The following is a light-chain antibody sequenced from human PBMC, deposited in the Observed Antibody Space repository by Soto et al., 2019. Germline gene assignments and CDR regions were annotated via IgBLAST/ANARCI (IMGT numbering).Light chain of an antibody. CDR2: DVS. Sequence: QSALTQPASVSGSPGQSITISCTGTSSDDGGYNYVSWYQQHPGKALKLMIYDVSNRPSGVSNRFSGSKSGNTASLTISGLQAEDEADYYCSSYTSSSTLHVVFGGGTKLTVL. V-gene: IGLV2-14*01. CDR3: SSYTSSSTLHVV. J-gene: IGLJ2*01. CDR1: SSDDGGYNY.